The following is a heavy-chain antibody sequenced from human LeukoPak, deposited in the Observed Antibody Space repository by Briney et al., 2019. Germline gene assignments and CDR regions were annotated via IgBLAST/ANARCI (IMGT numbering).Heavy chain of an antibody. J-gene: IGHJ3*02. Sequence: SQTLSLTCTVSGGSISSGSYYWSWIRQPAGRGLEWIGRIYTSGSTNYNPSLKSRVTISVDTSKNQFSLKLSSVTAADTAVYYCARDVDTAMDNAFDIWGQGTMVTVSS. D-gene: IGHD5-18*01. CDR1: GGSISSGSYY. CDR2: IYTSGST. V-gene: IGHV4-61*02. CDR3: ARDVDTAMDNAFDI.